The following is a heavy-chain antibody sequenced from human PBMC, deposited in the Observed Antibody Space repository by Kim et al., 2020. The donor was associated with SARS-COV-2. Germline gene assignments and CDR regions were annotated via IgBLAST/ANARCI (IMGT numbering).Heavy chain of an antibody. D-gene: IGHD3-22*01. V-gene: IGHV3-66*01. Sequence: GGSLRLSCAASGFTVSSNYMSWVRQAPGKGLEWVSAIYSGGSTYYAYSVKGRFTISRDNSKNTLYLQMNSLRAEDTAVYYCARDLSPLISYDSSGYYYY. CDR1: GFTVSSNY. CDR3: ARDLSPLISYDSSGYYYY. CDR2: IYSGGST. J-gene: IGHJ6*01.